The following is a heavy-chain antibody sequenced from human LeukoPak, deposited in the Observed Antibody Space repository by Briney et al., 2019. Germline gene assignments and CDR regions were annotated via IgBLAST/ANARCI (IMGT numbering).Heavy chain of an antibody. CDR1: VYTFTTPG. CDR2: ISADNGHT. V-gene: IGHV1-18*01. CDR3: ARALPGAAVEGTTRGMDG. D-gene: IGHD6-19*01. Sequence: GASERVSSTASVYTFTTPGITWVRQAPGQRLEWMGWISADNGHTNFAQTVQGRVTVTRATSTSTAYMELRSLRADDTPAYCRARALPGAAVEGTTRGMDGWGQGTTVTVSS. J-gene: IGHJ6*02.